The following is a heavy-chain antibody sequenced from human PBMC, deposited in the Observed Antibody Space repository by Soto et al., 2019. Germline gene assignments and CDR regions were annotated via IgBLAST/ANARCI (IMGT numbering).Heavy chain of an antibody. Sequence: PGGSLRLSCAASGFPFSSYAISWGRQAPGKGLEWVSGIGGSGGDKFYADSVKGRFTVSRDNAENPLSLELNSLRVEDTAIYYCARRSWKGRADYWGQGIMVTVSS. V-gene: IGHV3-23*01. D-gene: IGHD1-1*01. J-gene: IGHJ4*02. CDR2: IGGSGGDK. CDR1: GFPFSSYA. CDR3: ARRSWKGRADY.